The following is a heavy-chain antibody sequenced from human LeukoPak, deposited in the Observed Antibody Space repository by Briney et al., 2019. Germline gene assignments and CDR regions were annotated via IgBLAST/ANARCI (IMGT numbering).Heavy chain of an antibody. CDR1: GGSISSGSYY. V-gene: IGHV4-61*02. CDR2: IYTSGST. J-gene: IGHJ6*02. Sequence: PSETLSLTCTVSGGSISSGSYYWSWIRQPAGKGLEWIGRIYTSGSTNYNPSLKSRVTISVDTSKNQFSLRLNSVTAADTAVYYCCSFYSSSGYRGRYSMDVWGRGTTVTVSS. CDR3: CSFYSSSGYRGRYSMDV. D-gene: IGHD6-13*01.